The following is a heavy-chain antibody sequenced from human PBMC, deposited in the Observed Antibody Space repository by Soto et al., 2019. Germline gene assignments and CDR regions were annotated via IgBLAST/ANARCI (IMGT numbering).Heavy chain of an antibody. J-gene: IGHJ6*03. CDR3: ARHPQDGDYYYYYMDV. V-gene: IGHV4-59*08. Sequence: QVRLQESGPGLVKPSETLSLTCTVSGGSISSYYWSWIRQPPGKGLEWIGYIYYSGSTNYNPSLKSRVTISVDTSKNQFSLKLSSVTAADTAVYYCARHPQDGDYYYYYMDVWGKGTTVTVSS. D-gene: IGHD4-17*01. CDR2: IYYSGST. CDR1: GGSISSYY.